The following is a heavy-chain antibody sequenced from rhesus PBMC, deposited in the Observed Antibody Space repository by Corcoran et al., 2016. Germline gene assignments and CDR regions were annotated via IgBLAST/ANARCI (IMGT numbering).Heavy chain of an antibody. Sequence: QVQLQESGPGVVKPSETLSLTCAVSGGSISGYYLWSWIRQPPGKGLEWIGYIYGGSGSTSYNPSLTSRGTISIASSKTQFSLMLRSVTAADTVVYYGARVDTAGTGCDDWGQGVLVTVSS. D-gene: IGHD5-24*01. CDR2: IYGGSGST. J-gene: IGHJ4*01. V-gene: IGHV4-147*01. CDR3: ARVDTAGTGCDD. CDR1: GGSISGYY.